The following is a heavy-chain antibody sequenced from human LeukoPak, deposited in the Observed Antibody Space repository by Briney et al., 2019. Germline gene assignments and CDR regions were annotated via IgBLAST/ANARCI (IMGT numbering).Heavy chain of an antibody. J-gene: IGHJ4*02. V-gene: IGHV3-23*01. D-gene: IGHD2-8*02. CDR1: GFTLSSYA. CDR2: LGISRGYT. Sequence: GGSLRLSCVASGFTLSSYAMSWVRQAPGKGLQWVASLGISRGYTWYAGSVKGRFTISRDSSKNTLFLQMNSLRAEDTAIYYCATYRQVLLPFESWGQGTLVTVSS. CDR3: ATYRQVLLPFES.